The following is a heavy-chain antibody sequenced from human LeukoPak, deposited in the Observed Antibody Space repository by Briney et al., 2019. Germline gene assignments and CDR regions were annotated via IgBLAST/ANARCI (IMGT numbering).Heavy chain of an antibody. J-gene: IGHJ4*02. CDR3: ARPSGSYGYYFDY. Sequence: GASVKVSCKASGYTFTGYYMHWVRQAPGQGLEWMGWISAYNGNTNYAQKLQGRVTMTTDTSTSTAYMELRSLRSDDTAVYYCARPSGSYGYYFDYWGQGTLVTVSS. CDR1: GYTFTGYY. D-gene: IGHD1-26*01. CDR2: ISAYNGNT. V-gene: IGHV1-18*04.